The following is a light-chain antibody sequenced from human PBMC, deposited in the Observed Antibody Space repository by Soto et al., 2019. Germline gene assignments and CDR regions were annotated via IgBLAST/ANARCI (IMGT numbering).Light chain of an antibody. V-gene: IGLV1-51*02. CDR3: ATWDSSLSTGV. J-gene: IGLJ1*01. Sequence: QSVLTQPPSVSAAPGQKVTISCSGSSSTTGNNYVSWYQQLPGTAPKLLIYENDKRPSGIPDRFSGSKSGTSATLDITGLQTGDEADYYCATWDSSLSTGVFGTVTKLTVL. CDR2: END. CDR1: SSTTGNNY.